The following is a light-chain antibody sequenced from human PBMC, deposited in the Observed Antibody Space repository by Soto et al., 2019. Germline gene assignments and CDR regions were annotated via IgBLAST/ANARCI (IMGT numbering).Light chain of an antibody. Sequence: VLTQSPATLSLSPGERATLSCRASPSVLTYIAWYQQKPGQAPRLLICEASKRATGVPARFSGSGSGTDFTLTIISLEPEDFAVYFCQQRERTFGQGTKV. CDR3: QQRERT. J-gene: IGKJ1*01. CDR1: PSVLTY. V-gene: IGKV3-11*01. CDR2: EAS.